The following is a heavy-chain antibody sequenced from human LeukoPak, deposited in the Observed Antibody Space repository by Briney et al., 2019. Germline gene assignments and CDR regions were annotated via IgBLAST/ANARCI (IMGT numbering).Heavy chain of an antibody. CDR2: IIPIFGTA. J-gene: IGHJ2*01. V-gene: IGHV1-69*05. CDR1: GGTFSSYA. CDR3: ARVMGDYYDSSGYDWYFDL. D-gene: IGHD3-22*01. Sequence: GASVKVSCKASGGTFSSYAISWVRQAPGQGLEWMGGIIPIFGTANYAQKFQGRVTITTDESTSTAYMELSSLRSEDTAVYYCARVMGDYYDSSGYDWYFDLWGRGTLVTVSS.